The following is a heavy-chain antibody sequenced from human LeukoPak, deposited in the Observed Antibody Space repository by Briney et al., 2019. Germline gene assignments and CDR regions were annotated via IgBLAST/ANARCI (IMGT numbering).Heavy chain of an antibody. CDR2: ISSSSNYM. V-gene: IGHV3-21*01. J-gene: IGHJ4*02. CDR3: ARGASNAPTDY. Sequence: GGSLRLSCAASGFTFSSYSMNWVRQAPGKGLEWVSSISSSSNYMYYADSVKGRFTISRDNAKNSLYLQMNSLRAEDTAVYYCARGASNAPTDYWGQGTLVTVSS. CDR1: GFTFSSYS. D-gene: IGHD1-1*01.